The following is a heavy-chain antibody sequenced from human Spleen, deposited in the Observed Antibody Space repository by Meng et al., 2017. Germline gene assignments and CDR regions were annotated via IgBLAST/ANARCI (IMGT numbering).Heavy chain of an antibody. V-gene: IGHV4-34*01. D-gene: IGHD3-10*01. J-gene: IGHJ5*02. CDR1: GGSLSGYY. Sequence: QVQLQQRGAGDLKHSETLSNASAAYGGSLSGYYCSWIRQPPGKGREWIGYIYYSGSTYYSPSLKSRVSISVDTSKNQFSLKLTSVTAAETAMYYCARGRGYNSQLYNWFDPWGQGTLVTVSS. CDR2: IYYSGST. CDR3: ARGRGYNSQLYNWFDP.